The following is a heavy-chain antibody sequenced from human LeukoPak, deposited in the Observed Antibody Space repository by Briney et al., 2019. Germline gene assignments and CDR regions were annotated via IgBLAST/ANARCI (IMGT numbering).Heavy chain of an antibody. D-gene: IGHD3-10*01. J-gene: IGHJ3*02. CDR3: AKAVVRGVNAFDI. CDR2: ISGSGGST. CDR1: GFTFSSYA. V-gene: IGHV3-23*01. Sequence: GGSLRLSCAASGFTFSSYAMSWVRQAPGKGLEWVSAISGSGGSTYYADSVKGRFTISRDNSKNTLYLQMSSLRAEDTAVYYCAKAVVRGVNAFDIWGQGTMVTVSS.